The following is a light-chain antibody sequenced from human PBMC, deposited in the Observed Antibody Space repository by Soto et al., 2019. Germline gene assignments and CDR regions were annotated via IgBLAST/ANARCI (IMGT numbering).Light chain of an antibody. CDR2: DAS. CDR3: QQYGSSPLT. J-gene: IGKJ4*01. CDR1: QSVSSSY. Sequence: EIVLTQSPGTLSLSPGERATLSCRASQSVSSSYLAWYQQKPGQAPRLLIYDASSRATGIPDRFSGSGSGTDFTLTISRLEPEDLAVYYCQQYGSSPLTFGGGTKAEIK. V-gene: IGKV3-20*01.